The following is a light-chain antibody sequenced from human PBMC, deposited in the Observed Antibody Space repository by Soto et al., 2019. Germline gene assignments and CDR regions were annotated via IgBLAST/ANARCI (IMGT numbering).Light chain of an antibody. CDR1: STDFVSYNR. CDR2: EVR. V-gene: IGLV2-18*01. Sequence: QSALTQPPSVSGSPGQSVTISCTGTSTDFVSYNRVSWYQQPPGTAPKLMIYEVRKRPSGVPDRFSGSKSGNTASLTISGLQAADEADYYCAAWDDSLNAWVFGGGTKLTVL. J-gene: IGLJ3*02. CDR3: AAWDDSLNAWV.